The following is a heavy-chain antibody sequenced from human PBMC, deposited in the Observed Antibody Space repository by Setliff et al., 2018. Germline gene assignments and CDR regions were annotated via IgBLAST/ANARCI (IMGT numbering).Heavy chain of an antibody. Sequence: PSETLSLTCTVSGDSMTSDYWNWIRQSPGKGLEWIGYVYYGGLTNYNPALQGRLTISIDTSRNQFSLGLSSVIVADSATYYCVRVRVVQGYYEFDSWGQGALVTVSS. CDR2: VYYGGLT. D-gene: IGHD3-16*01. J-gene: IGHJ4*02. CDR3: VRVRVVQGYYEFDS. V-gene: IGHV4-59*12. CDR1: GDSMTSDY.